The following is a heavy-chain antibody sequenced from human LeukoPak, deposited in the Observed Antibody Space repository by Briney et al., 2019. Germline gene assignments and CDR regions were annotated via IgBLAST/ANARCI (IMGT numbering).Heavy chain of an antibody. CDR2: ISTNNGNT. CDR3: ARDRGPSGWYPKDYGMDV. V-gene: IGHV1-18*01. Sequence: GASVKVSCKASGYRYTSSDITWVRQAPGHGLEWMGWISTNNGNTNYAQKFQGRVRMTTDTSTSTAYMDLRSLRSDDTAVYYCARDRGPSGWYPKDYGMDVWGQGTTVTVSS. D-gene: IGHD6-19*01. CDR1: GYRYTSSD. J-gene: IGHJ6*02.